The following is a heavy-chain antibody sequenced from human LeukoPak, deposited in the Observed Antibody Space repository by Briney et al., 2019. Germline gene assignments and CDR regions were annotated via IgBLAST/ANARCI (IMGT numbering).Heavy chain of an antibody. CDR2: ISAYNGNT. J-gene: IGHJ4*02. CDR3: ARDISDYGDY. CDR1: GYTFTSYD. Sequence: ASVKVSCKASGYTFTSYDINWVRQATGQGLEWMGWISAYNGNTNYAQKLQGRVTMTTDTSTSTAYMELRSLRSDDTAVYYCARDISDYGDYWGQGTLVTVSS. V-gene: IGHV1-18*01.